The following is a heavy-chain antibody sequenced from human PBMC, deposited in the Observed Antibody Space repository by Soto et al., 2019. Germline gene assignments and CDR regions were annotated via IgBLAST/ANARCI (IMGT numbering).Heavy chain of an antibody. CDR2: IFQSGIT. CDR3: AREVSGVQAFDY. D-gene: IGHD2-21*01. Sequence: WGNWVRQPPGKGLEWIGEIFQSGITNYDPSLKSRVTISIDRSKNYLSLNLDSVTAADTAVYYCAREVSGVQAFDYWGRGTLVTVSS. V-gene: IGHV4-4*02. CDR1: W. J-gene: IGHJ4*02.